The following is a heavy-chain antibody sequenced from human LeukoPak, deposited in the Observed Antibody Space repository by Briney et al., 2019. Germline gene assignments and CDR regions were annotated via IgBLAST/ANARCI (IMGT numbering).Heavy chain of an antibody. CDR1: GYTFSAYD. V-gene: IGHV7-4-1*01. CDR2: INTNTGNP. J-gene: IGHJ4*02. D-gene: IGHD6-19*01. CDR3: ARDLAVPGTARGY. Sequence: ASVKVSCKASGYTFSAYDISWMRQAPGQGLEWMGGINTNTGNPTYAQDFTGRFVFSLDSSVTTAYLQIDSVQADDTAVYFCARDLAVPGTARGYRGQGTLVTVSS.